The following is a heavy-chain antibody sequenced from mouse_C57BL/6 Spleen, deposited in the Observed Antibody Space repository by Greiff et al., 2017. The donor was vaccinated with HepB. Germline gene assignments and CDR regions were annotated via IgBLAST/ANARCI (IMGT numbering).Heavy chain of an antibody. CDR2: IRNKANGYTT. J-gene: IGHJ1*03. CDR1: GFTFTDYY. D-gene: IGHD2-10*02. V-gene: IGHV7-3*01. CDR3: ERDRYGSHWYFDV. Sequence: EVKLVESGGGLVQPGGSLSLSCAASGFTFTDYYMSWVRQPPGKALEWLGFIRNKANGYTTEYSASVKGRFTISRDNSQSILYLQMNALRAEDSATYYCERDRYGSHWYFDVWGTGTTVTVSS.